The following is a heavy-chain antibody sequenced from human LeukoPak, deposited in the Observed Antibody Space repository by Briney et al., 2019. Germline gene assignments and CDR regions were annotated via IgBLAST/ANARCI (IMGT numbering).Heavy chain of an antibody. CDR2: IYYSGST. V-gene: IGHV4-59*01. CDR1: GGSISSYY. D-gene: IGHD3-3*01. CDR3: ARNKKDFWSTLGYYYYYMDL. J-gene: IGHJ6*03. Sequence: SETLSLTCTVSGGSISSYYWSWMRQPPGKGLEWRGYIYYSGSTNYNPPLKRRVTISVDTSKNQFSLTLSSVTAADTAVYYCARNKKDFWSTLGYYYYYMDLWRKGTTVTIS.